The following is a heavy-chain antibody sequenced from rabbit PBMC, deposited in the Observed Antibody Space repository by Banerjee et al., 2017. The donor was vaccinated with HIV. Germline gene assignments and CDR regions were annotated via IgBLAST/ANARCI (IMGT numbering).Heavy chain of an antibody. Sequence: QEQLVESGGGLVQPEGSLTLTCTASGFSFNSNYYMCWVRQAPGKGLEWIACIYAGSSGSTYYASWAKGRFTISKTSSTTVTLQMTSLTAADTATYFCARDFAVEYYFDLWGPGTLVTVS. J-gene: IGHJ4*01. V-gene: IGHV1S45*01. CDR2: IYAGSSGST. CDR1: GFSFNSNYY. CDR3: ARDFAVEYYFDL.